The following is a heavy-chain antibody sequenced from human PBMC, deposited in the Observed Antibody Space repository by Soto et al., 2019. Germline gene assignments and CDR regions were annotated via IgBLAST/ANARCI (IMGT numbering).Heavy chain of an antibody. CDR1: GGSISSYY. D-gene: IGHD3-22*01. J-gene: IGHJ5*02. CDR2: IYYSGST. Sequence: SLTCTASGGSISSYYWSWIRQPPGKGLEWIGYIYYSGSTNYNPSLKSRVTISVDTSKNQFSLKLSSVTAADTAVYYCARDRILYYDSSGYYYQGATGWFDPWGQGTLVTVSS. CDR3: ARDRILYYDSSGYYYQGATGWFDP. V-gene: IGHV4-59*01.